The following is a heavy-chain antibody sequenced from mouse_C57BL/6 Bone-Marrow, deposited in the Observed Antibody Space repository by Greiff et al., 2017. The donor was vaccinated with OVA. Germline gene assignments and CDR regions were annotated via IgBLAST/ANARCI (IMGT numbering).Heavy chain of an antibody. J-gene: IGHJ1*03. CDR1: GFSLTSYA. CDR2: IWTGGGT. D-gene: IGHD2-4*01. CDR3: ARNFYDYDGDWYFDV. Sequence: VQRVESGPGLVAPSQSLSITCTVSGFSLTSYAISWVRQPPGKGLEWLGVIWTGGGTNYNSALKSRLSISKDNSKSQVFLKMNSLQTDDTARYYCARNFYDYDGDWYFDVWGTGTTVTVSS. V-gene: IGHV2-9-1*01.